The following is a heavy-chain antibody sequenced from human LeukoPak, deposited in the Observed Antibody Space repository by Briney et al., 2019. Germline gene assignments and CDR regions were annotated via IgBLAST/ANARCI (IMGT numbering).Heavy chain of an antibody. D-gene: IGHD2-15*01. J-gene: IGHJ3*02. CDR3: AVDGYCSGGSCPWDHAFDI. Sequence: ASVKVSCKASGHTFTGYYMHWVRQAPGQGLEWMGWINPNSGGTNYAQKFQGRVTMTRDTSISTAYMELSRLRSDDTAVYYCAVDGYCSGGSCPWDHAFDIWGQGTMVTVSS. V-gene: IGHV1-2*02. CDR2: INPNSGGT. CDR1: GHTFTGYY.